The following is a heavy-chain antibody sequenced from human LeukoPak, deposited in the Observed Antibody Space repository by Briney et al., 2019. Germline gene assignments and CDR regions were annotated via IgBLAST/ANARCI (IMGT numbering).Heavy chain of an antibody. CDR1: GFTFSSYG. J-gene: IGHJ4*02. V-gene: IGHV3-30*18. Sequence: RSGGSLRLSCAASGFTFSSYGMHWVRQAPGKGLEWVAVISYDGSNKYYADSVKGRFTISRDNSMNTLYLQMNSLRDEDTAVYYCAQAWRWLQLNYWGQGTLVTVSS. D-gene: IGHD5-24*01. CDR2: ISYDGSNK. CDR3: AQAWRWLQLNY.